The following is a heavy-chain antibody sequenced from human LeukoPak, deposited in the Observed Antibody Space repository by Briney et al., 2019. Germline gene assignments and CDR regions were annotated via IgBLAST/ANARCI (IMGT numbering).Heavy chain of an antibody. CDR2: IIPIFGTA. V-gene: IGHV1-69*13. CDR1: GGTFSSYA. Sequence: SVKVSCKASGGTFSSYAISWVRQAPGQGLEWMGGIIPIFGTATYAQKFQGRVTITADESTSTAYMELSSLRSEDTAVYYCARVGDFWGGYYRPFDYWGQGTLVTVSS. CDR3: ARVGDFWGGYYRPFDY. D-gene: IGHD3-3*01. J-gene: IGHJ4*02.